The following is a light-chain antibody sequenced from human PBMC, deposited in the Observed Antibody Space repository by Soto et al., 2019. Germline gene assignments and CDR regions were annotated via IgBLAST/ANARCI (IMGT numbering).Light chain of an antibody. Sequence: IQMTQCPSTLSASVRERGSATCRASRSISNWLAWYQQRPGIAPKLLIFDASILQSGVPSRFSGSGSGTEFTLSISRLQTDDFATYYCQQYGSFSPITFGGGTKVDIK. J-gene: IGKJ4*01. CDR3: QQYGSFSPIT. CDR1: RSISNW. V-gene: IGKV1-5*01. CDR2: DAS.